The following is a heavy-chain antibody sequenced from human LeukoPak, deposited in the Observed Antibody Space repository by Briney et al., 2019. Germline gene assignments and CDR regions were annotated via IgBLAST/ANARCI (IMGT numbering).Heavy chain of an antibody. CDR2: INHSGST. V-gene: IGHV4-34*01. Sequence: SETLSLTCAVYGGSFSGYNWSWIRQPPGKGLEWIGEINHSGSTNYNPSLKSRVTISVDTSKNQFSLKLSSVTAADTAVYYCARGVRTIFGVVIIRDYFDYWGQGTLVTVSS. J-gene: IGHJ4*02. CDR3: ARGVRTIFGVVIIRDYFDY. D-gene: IGHD3-3*01. CDR1: GGSFSGYN.